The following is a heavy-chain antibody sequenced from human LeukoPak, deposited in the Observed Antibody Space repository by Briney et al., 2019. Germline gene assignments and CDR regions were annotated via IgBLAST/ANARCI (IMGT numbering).Heavy chain of an antibody. J-gene: IGHJ4*02. CDR2: INHSGST. CDR1: GGAFSGYY. Sequence: SETLSLTCAVYGGAFSGYYWSWIRQPPGKGLEWIGEINHSGSTNYNPSLKSRVTISVDTSKNQFSLKLSSVTAADTAVYYCARGPTGTPGYFDYWGQGTLVTVSS. V-gene: IGHV4-34*01. CDR3: ARGPTGTPGYFDY. D-gene: IGHD1-1*01.